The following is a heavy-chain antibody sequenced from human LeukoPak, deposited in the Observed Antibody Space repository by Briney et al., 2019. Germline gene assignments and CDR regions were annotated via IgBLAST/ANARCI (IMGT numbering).Heavy chain of an antibody. J-gene: IGHJ4*02. D-gene: IGHD5-12*01. CDR1: GYTFTGYY. CDR3: ARLYSGHDSVDY. V-gene: IGHV1-2*02. Sequence: GASVKVSCKASGYTFTGYYMHWVRQAPGQGLEWMGWIDPNSGGTNYAQKFQGRVTMTRDTSISTAYMELSRLRSDDTAVYYCARLYSGHDSVDYWGQGTLVTVSS. CDR2: IDPNSGGT.